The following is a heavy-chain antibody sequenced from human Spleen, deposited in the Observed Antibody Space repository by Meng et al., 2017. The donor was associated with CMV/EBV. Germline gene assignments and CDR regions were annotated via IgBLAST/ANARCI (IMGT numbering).Heavy chain of an antibody. Sequence: ASVKVSCKASGYTFTSYYMHWVRQAPGQGLEWMGWMNPNSGNTGYAQKFQGRVTMTRNTSISTAYMELSSLRSEDTAVYYCARRGRPLYSSGWYVDYWGQGTLVTVSS. D-gene: IGHD6-19*01. CDR1: GYTFTSYY. CDR3: ARRGRPLYSSGWYVDY. J-gene: IGHJ4*02. V-gene: IGHV1-8*02. CDR2: MNPNSGNT.